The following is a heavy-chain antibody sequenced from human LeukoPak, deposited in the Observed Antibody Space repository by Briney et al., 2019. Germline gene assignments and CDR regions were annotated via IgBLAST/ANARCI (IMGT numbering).Heavy chain of an antibody. J-gene: IGHJ4*02. Sequence: SETLSLTCTVSGGSISSYYWSWIRQPPGKGLEWIGYIYYSGSTNYNPSLKSRVTISVDTSKNQFSLKLSSVTAADTAVYYCAKRGWVVPAAIIGDYWGQGTLVTVSS. CDR3: AKRGWVVPAAIIGDY. V-gene: IGHV4-59*08. CDR2: IYYSGST. CDR1: GGSISSYY. D-gene: IGHD2-2*01.